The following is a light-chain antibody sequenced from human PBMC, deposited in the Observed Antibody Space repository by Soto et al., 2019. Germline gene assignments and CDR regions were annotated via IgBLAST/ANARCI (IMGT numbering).Light chain of an antibody. V-gene: IGLV7-43*01. CDR2: STN. CDR1: NGVVTRSNY. Sequence: QAVVTQEPSLTVSPGGTVTLTCAFYNGVVTRSNYPSRFQQKPGQAPRALIYSTNNKYSWTPARFSGSVHGGKAALTLSGVQPEDEADYYCLLYYGGQLGVFGGGTKLTVL. CDR3: LLYYGGQLGV. J-gene: IGLJ2*01.